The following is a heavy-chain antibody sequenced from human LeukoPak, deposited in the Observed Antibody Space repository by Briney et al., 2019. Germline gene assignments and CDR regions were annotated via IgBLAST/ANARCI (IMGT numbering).Heavy chain of an antibody. CDR1: GFTFSTYN. V-gene: IGHV3-21*06. D-gene: IGHD3-9*01. CDR3: ARGHYDVLTSSYKWTPDY. J-gene: IGHJ4*02. Sequence: PGGSLRLSCAASGFTFSTYNMNWVRQAPGKGLEWVSSITSGGGYIYYADSVKGRFTTSRDNAKNSLSLRLDSLRAEDTAVYYCARGHYDVLTSSYKWTPDYWGQGTLVTVSS. CDR2: ITSGGGYI.